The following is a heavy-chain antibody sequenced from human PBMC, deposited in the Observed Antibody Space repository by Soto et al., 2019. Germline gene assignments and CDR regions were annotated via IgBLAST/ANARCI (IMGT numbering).Heavy chain of an antibody. J-gene: IGHJ3*02. Sequence: GGSLRLSCAASGFTFSSYSMNWVRQAPGKGLEWVSSISSSSSYIYYADSVKGRFTISRDNAKNSLYLQMNSLRAEDTAVYYCARGQYYDILTGYYTRAFDIWGQGTMXTVSS. CDR3: ARGQYYDILTGYYTRAFDI. CDR2: ISSSSSYI. V-gene: IGHV3-21*01. D-gene: IGHD3-9*01. CDR1: GFTFSSYS.